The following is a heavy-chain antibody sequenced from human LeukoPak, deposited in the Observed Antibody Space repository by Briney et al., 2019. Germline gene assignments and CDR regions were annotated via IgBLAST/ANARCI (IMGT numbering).Heavy chain of an antibody. J-gene: IGHJ5*02. D-gene: IGHD5-24*01. Sequence: PSETLSLTCTVSGGSISSYYWGWIRQPPGKGLEWIGYIYYSGSTNYNPSLKSRVTISVDTSKNQFSLKLSSVTAADTAVYYCARDLDGYNNWFDPWGQGTLVTVSS. V-gene: IGHV4-59*12. CDR3: ARDLDGYNNWFDP. CDR1: GGSISSYY. CDR2: IYYSGST.